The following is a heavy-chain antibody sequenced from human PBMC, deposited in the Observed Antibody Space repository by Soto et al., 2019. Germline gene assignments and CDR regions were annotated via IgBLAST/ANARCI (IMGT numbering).Heavy chain of an antibody. V-gene: IGHV3-15*01. Sequence: GGSLRLSCAASGFTFSQAWMSWVRQAPGKGLEWIGRIKDKGDGGTRDYAAPVEGRFSISREDSQSRTYLQMNSLRSEDTGVYYCVTEGKSGIDYWGRGTLVTVSS. J-gene: IGHJ4*02. CDR3: VTEGKSGIDY. D-gene: IGHD1-1*01. CDR2: IKDKGDGGTR. CDR1: GFTFSQAW.